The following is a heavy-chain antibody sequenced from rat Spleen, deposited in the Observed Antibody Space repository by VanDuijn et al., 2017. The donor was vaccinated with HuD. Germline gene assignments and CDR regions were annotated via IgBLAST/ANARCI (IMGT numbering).Heavy chain of an antibody. D-gene: IGHD4-3*01. CDR3: SKWGDSGYFDY. V-gene: IGHV5-29*01. CDR1: GFTFSNYG. J-gene: IGHJ2*01. Sequence: EVQLVESGGGLVQPERSLKLSCAASGFTFSNYGMAWVRQAPTKGLEWVATISYDAFITYYRDSVKGRFSISRDNAKSTLYLQMDSLRSEDTATYYCSKWGDSGYFDYWGQGVMVTVSS. CDR2: ISYDAFIT.